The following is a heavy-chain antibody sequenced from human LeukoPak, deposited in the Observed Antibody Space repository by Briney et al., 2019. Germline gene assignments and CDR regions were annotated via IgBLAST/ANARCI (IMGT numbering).Heavy chain of an antibody. D-gene: IGHD7-27*01. CDR1: GYTFTEYS. V-gene: IGHV5-51*01. J-gene: IGHJ4*02. Sequence: GESLKISCKASGYTFTEYSIGWVRQMPGKGLEWMGAIYLSDSQTRYSPSFQGQVTISADKSISTAYLQWSSLRASDTAMYYCASTWGYCGQGTLVTVSS. CDR3: ASTWGY. CDR2: IYLSDSQT.